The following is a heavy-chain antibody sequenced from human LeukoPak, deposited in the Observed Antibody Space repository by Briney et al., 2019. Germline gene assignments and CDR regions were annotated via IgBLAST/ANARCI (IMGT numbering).Heavy chain of an antibody. D-gene: IGHD3-22*01. CDR3: ARDLHSRRSYYYDSSGYPY. V-gene: IGHV1-2*02. CDR2: INPNSGGT. Sequence: ASVKVSCKASGYTFTGYYMHWVRQAPGQGLEWMGWINPNSGGTNYAQKFQGRVTMTRDTTISTAYMELSRLRSDDTAAYYCARDLHSRRSYYYDSSGYPYWGQGTLVTVSS. CDR1: GYTFTGYY. J-gene: IGHJ4*02.